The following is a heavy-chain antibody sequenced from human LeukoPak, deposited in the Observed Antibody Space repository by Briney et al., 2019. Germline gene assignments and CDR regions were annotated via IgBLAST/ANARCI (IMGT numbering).Heavy chain of an antibody. D-gene: IGHD1-26*01. CDR2: IYYDGSNQ. CDR1: GLRFRNYG. J-gene: IGHJ4*02. V-gene: IGHV3-33*01. Sequence: GGSLRLSCVVSGLRFRNYGMHWVRQAPGKGLEWVAVIYYDGSNQYYADSVKGRFTVSRDNAKNTLYLQMDSLRAEDTAVYYCATDRNSGKYYDYWGQGTLVTVSS. CDR3: ATDRNSGKYYDY.